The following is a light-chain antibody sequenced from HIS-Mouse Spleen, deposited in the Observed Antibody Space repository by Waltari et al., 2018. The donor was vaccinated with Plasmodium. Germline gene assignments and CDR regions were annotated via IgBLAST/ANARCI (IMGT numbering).Light chain of an antibody. CDR1: ALPKKY. J-gene: IGLJ3*02. Sequence: SYELTQPPSVSVSPGQTARITCSGAALPKKYASWYQQKSGQAPVLGIYEDSKRPSGIPERFSGSSSGTMATLTISGAQVEDEADYYCYSTDSSGNHRVFGGGTKLTVL. CDR2: EDS. V-gene: IGLV3-10*01. CDR3: YSTDSSGNHRV.